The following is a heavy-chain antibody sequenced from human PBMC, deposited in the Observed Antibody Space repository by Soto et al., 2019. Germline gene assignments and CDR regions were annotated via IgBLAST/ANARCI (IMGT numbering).Heavy chain of an antibody. J-gene: IGHJ2*01. V-gene: IGHV1-2*02. CDR1: GYTFTNYY. Sequence: ASVKVSCKASGYTFTNYYLHWVRQAPGQGLEWMGWISPRTGGTKYAPTFQGRVTLTRDTSITTAYMELSSLRSYDTAFYYCARDPGIDTITDWYFNFWGRVTLVTVSS. D-gene: IGHD5-18*01. CDR3: ARDPGIDTITDWYFNF. CDR2: ISPRTGGT.